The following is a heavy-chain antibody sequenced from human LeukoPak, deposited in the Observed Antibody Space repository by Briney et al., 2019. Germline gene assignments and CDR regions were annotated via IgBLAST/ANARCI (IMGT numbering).Heavy chain of an antibody. CDR1: GYSISSGYY. V-gene: IGHV4-38-2*02. Sequence: SETLSLACTVSGYSISSGYYWGGIRQPPGKGLEWIGNIYHSGSTYYNPSLKSRVTISVDTSKNQFSLKLSSVTAADTAVYYCARDRRATSDPYYFDYWGQGTLVTVSS. CDR3: ARDRRATSDPYYFDY. CDR2: IYHSGST. J-gene: IGHJ4*02. D-gene: IGHD5-12*01.